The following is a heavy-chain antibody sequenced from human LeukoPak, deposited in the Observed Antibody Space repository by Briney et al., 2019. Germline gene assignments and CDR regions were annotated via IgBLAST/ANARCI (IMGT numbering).Heavy chain of an antibody. V-gene: IGHV3-49*04. CDR3: TRVVVGVPAAPHYYMDV. D-gene: IGHD2-2*01. Sequence: GGSLRLSCTASGFTFGDYAMSWVRQAPGKGLEWVGFIRSKAYGGTTEYAASVKGRFTISRDDSKSIAYLQMNSLKTEDTAVYYCTRVVVGVPAAPHYYMDVWGKGTTVTVSS. J-gene: IGHJ6*03. CDR1: GFTFGDYA. CDR2: IRSKAYGGTT.